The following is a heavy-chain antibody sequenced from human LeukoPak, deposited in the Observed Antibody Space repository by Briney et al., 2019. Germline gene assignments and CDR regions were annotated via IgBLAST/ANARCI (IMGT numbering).Heavy chain of an antibody. V-gene: IGHV4-59*01. J-gene: IGHJ2*01. D-gene: IGHD2/OR15-2a*01. CDR1: GDSMSRYR. CDR3: AREMVGDYFFDL. Sequence: SETLSLTCLASGDSMSRYRWSWIRQSPGKALEWIGSISYSVAPRYSPSLESRLLISVDRSENRVSLRLNSATAADTAVYYCAREMVGDYFFDLWGRGTLVTVSS. CDR2: ISYSVAP.